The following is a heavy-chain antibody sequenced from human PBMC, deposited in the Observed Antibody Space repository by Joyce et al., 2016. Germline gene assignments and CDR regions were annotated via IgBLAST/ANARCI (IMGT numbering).Heavy chain of an antibody. Sequence: EVQLVESGGGLIQPGGSLGLSCAASGFTVSNNYMTWVRQAPGKGLEWVSFIYSGGDTYYAASVKGRFTISRDKNTLYLQMNSLRVEDTAVYYCARVPGFHWGQGTLVTVSS. CDR2: IYSGGDT. CDR3: ARVPGFH. CDR1: GFTVSNNY. V-gene: IGHV3-53*01. J-gene: IGHJ4*02.